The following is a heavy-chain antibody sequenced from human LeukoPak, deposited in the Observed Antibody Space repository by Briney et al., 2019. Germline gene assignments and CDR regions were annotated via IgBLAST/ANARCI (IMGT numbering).Heavy chain of an antibody. V-gene: IGHV4-59*12. Sequence: SETLSLTCAVSGGSMRNYYWSWIRQPPGKGLEWIGYTYDSGSSSYNPSLRSRVSISIDTSKNQFSLKLSSVTAADTAVYYCARQVEVVPAAMPNTFDYWGQGTLVTVSS. CDR2: TYDSGSS. CDR3: ARQVEVVPAAMPNTFDY. D-gene: IGHD2-2*01. J-gene: IGHJ4*02. CDR1: GGSMRNYY.